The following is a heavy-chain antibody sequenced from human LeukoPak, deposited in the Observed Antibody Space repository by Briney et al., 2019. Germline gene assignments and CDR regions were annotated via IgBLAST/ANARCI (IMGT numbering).Heavy chain of an antibody. D-gene: IGHD1/OR15-1a*01. Sequence: GGSLRLSCAASGFSFRSYSMNWVRQAPGKGLEWVSYISSSSTTIKYADSVKGRFTISRDNAKNSLYLQMNSLRAEDTAVYYCARNRGHQQFDYWGQGTLVTVSS. CDR2: ISSSSTTI. V-gene: IGHV3-48*01. CDR1: GFSFRSYS. J-gene: IGHJ4*02. CDR3: ARNRGHQQFDY.